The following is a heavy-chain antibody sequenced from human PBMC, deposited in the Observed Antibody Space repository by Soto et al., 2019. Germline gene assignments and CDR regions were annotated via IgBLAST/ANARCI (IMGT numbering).Heavy chain of an antibody. V-gene: IGHV4-39*01. CDR3: ARQTYLTYFDI. CDR1: RGSIQSSTYY. J-gene: IGHJ3*02. D-gene: IGHD3-16*01. Sequence: QLQLQESGPGLVKPSETLSLTCTVSRGSIQSSTYYWGWIRQPPGKGLEWIGTVYYNGSPYFNPSLKSRLTLSADPSQNQFSLRLASVTAADTAVYYCARQTYLTYFDIWGQGTMVTVS. CDR2: VYYNGSP.